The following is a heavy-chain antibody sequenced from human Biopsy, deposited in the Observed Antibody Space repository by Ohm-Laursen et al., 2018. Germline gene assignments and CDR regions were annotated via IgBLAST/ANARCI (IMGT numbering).Heavy chain of an antibody. V-gene: IGHV4-38-2*01. D-gene: IGHD6-19*01. CDR1: GYSISSDYR. J-gene: IGHJ4*02. CDR3: ARVGSGWAPFDK. CDR2: IFKDGNT. Sequence: GTLSLTCAVSGYSISSDYRWGWIRQAPGKTLEWLGNIFKDGNTHYNPSLRSRLIISIDTSKNQSSLMMTSVSGADTAVYFCARVGSGWAPFDKWGPGTLVTVSS.